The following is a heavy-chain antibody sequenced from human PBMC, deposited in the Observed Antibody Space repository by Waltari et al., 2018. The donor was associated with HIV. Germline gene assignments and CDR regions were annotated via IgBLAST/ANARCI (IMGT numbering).Heavy chain of an antibody. CDR3: STSGWLDH. CDR2: ITTKADGESV. J-gene: IGHJ5*02. D-gene: IGHD6-25*01. CDR1: GMSFSHAW. Sequence: EVQLVESGGAIVKPGESLRLSCEVSGMSFSHAWMSWVRQAPGKGLEWIARITTKADGESVDYAEVVRDRFTITRDDSTSTLFLQMSSLKTEDTALYYCSTSGWLDHWGQGTRVTVSS. V-gene: IGHV3-15*02.